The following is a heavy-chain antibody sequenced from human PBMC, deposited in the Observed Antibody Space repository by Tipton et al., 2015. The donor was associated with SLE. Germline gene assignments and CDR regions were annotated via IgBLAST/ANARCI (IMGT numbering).Heavy chain of an antibody. V-gene: IGHV4-61*02. Sequence: TLSLTCTVSGGSISSSSYYWGWIRQPAGKGLEWIGRIYTSGSTNSNPSLKSRDTMSVDTSKNQFSLKLSSVTAADTAVYYCARDPGYSSSWSNWYFDLWGRGTLVTVSS. CDR1: GGSISSSSYY. CDR2: IYTSGST. D-gene: IGHD6-13*01. CDR3: ARDPGYSSSWSNWYFDL. J-gene: IGHJ2*01.